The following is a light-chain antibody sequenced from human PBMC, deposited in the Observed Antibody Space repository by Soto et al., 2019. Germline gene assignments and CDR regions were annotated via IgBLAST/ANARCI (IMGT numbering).Light chain of an antibody. Sequence: DIRLTQTPSARAASAGGTGTSTCRASQSISTYLNWFQQIPGKAPKLLIYGTSTLLTGVPSRFSGSGSGTDFTLTISGLQPEDSATYYCQQGYSTPISFGKGTRLEIK. CDR3: QQGYSTPIS. V-gene: IGKV1-39*01. J-gene: IGKJ5*01. CDR1: QSISTY. CDR2: GTS.